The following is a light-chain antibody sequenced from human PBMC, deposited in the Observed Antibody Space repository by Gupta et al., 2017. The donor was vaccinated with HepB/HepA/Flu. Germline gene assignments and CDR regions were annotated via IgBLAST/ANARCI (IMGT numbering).Light chain of an antibody. CDR2: AAS. J-gene: IGKJ1*01. CDR3: QQASSSPPA. CDR1: EKIKSY. Sequence: DVQLTQSPSSLSASVGDTVTITCRASEKIKSYVNWYQHKPGQAPKFLIYAASRLISGVPSRFSGSPSGTEFTLTISGLQPEDFATYYCQQASSSPPAFGQGTKVEI. V-gene: IGKV1-39*01.